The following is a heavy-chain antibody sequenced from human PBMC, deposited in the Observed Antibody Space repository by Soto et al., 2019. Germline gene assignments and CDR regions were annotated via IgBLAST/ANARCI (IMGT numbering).Heavy chain of an antibody. CDR1: RCSISLNNC. CDR2: IYHSGST. Sequence: PDNLSLTTAVPRCSISLNNCWSWVRQPPGKGLEWIGEIYHSGSTNYNPSLKSRVTISVDKSKNQFSLKLSSVTAADTAVYYCARAKAVAGPNWFDPWGQG. CDR3: ARAKAVAGPNWFDP. J-gene: IGHJ5*02. D-gene: IGHD6-19*01. V-gene: IGHV4-4*03.